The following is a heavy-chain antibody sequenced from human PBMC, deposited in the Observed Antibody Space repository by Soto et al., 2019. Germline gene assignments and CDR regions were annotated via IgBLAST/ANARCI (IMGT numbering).Heavy chain of an antibody. Sequence: EVQLLESGGGLVQPGGSLRLSCAASGFPFSSYAIRWFRQAPGTGLKWCSAISGIGGSTYYAVSVKCRFTISRDNSKNTLYLQMSSLRAEDSAVYYCARGSKDSYPGSRIFDFLGRGTLVTASS. V-gene: IGHV3-23*01. CDR3: ARGSKDSYPGSRIFDF. CDR2: ISGIGGST. D-gene: IGHD3-10*01. J-gene: IGHJ4*02. CDR1: GFPFSSYA.